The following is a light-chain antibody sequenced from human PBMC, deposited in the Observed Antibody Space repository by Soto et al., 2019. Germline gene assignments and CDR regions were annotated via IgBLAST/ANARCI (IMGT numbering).Light chain of an antibody. J-gene: IGKJ4*01. V-gene: IGKV3-20*01. CDR3: QQHVSSPPT. Sequence: EIVLTQSPGTLSLSPGERATLSCRASQSISSTYLAWYQQKPGQAPRLLIYSTSSRATGIPDRFSGSGSGTDFTLAISRLEPEDFAVYYCQQHVSSPPTFGGGSKVEIK. CDR1: QSISSTY. CDR2: STS.